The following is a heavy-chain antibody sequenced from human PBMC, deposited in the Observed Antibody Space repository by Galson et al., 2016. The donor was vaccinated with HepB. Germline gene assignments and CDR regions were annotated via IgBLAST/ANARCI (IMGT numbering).Heavy chain of an antibody. CDR1: GFSFNSYD. CDR3: ARRAELALGRYWYIFGMDA. CDR2: ISANGEAA. Sequence: SLRLSCAASGFSFNSYDMNWVRQAPGKGLEWVSIISANGEAAYYTDSVQGWFSISRDNSKKMLFLEVSSLRAEDTAVYYCARRAELALGRYWYIFGMDAWGHGTTVTVSS. D-gene: IGHD1-1*01. J-gene: IGHJ6*02. V-gene: IGHV3-23*01.